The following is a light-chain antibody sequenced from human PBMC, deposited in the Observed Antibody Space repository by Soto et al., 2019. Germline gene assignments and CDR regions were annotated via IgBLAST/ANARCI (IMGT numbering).Light chain of an antibody. J-gene: IGKJ2*01. CDR2: AAS. V-gene: IGKV3-20*01. Sequence: EIVLTQSPGTLSLSPGERATLSCRASQSVSSSYLAWYKQKPGQAPRLLIYAASSRAAGIPDKFSGSGSGADFTLTISRLEPEDFAVYYCQQYGSSPSYTFGQGTKLEIK. CDR3: QQYGSSPSYT. CDR1: QSVSSSY.